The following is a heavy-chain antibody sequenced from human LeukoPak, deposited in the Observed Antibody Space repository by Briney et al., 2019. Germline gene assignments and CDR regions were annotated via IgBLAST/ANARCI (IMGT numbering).Heavy chain of an antibody. CDR2: IYYSGST. CDR1: GGSISSSSYY. V-gene: IGHV4-39*01. D-gene: IGHD6-13*01. J-gene: IGHJ4*02. CDR3: ARGYSGSSWYYFDY. Sequence: SETLSLTCTVSGGSISSSSYYWGWIRQPPGKELEWIGSIYYSGSTYYNPSLKSRVTISVDTSKNQFSPKLSSVTAADTAVYYCARGYSGSSWYYFDYWGQGTLVTVSS.